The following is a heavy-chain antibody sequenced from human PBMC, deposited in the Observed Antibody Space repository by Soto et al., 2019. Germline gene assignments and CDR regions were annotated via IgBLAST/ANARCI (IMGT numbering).Heavy chain of an antibody. CDR2: IKQDGSEK. CDR1: GFTFSSYW. V-gene: IGHV3-7*03. CDR3: ARDDVSYGLQTNWFDP. Sequence: XVSLLLSCAASGFTFSSYWMSWVRQAPGKGLEWVANIKQDGSEKYYVDSVKGRFTISRDNAKNSLYLQMNSLRAEDTAVYYCARDDVSYGLQTNWFDPWGQGTLVTVSS. D-gene: IGHD4-17*01. J-gene: IGHJ5*02.